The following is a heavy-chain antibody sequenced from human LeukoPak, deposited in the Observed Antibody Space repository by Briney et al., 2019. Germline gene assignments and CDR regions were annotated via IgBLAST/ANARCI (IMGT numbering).Heavy chain of an antibody. CDR1: SESSGGDD. CDR2: VSPGGST. D-gene: IGHD3-10*01. CDR3: ARGSTGFGELWFAWFDP. J-gene: IGHJ5*02. Sequence: SETLSLTCAMHSESSGGDDWTWIRQPPGKGLEWIGEVSPGGSTRYNPSLRSRVTISLDTSRSRFSLRLSSVTAADTGVYYCARGSTGFGELWFAWFDPWGQGTLVTVSS. V-gene: IGHV4-34*01.